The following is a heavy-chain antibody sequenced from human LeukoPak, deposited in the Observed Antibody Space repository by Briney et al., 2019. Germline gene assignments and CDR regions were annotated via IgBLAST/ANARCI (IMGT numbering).Heavy chain of an antibody. J-gene: IGHJ4*02. Sequence: SETLSLTCTVSGGSISSYYWSWIRQPPGKGLEWMGYIYYSGSTNYNPSLKSRVTISVDTSKNQFSLKLSSVTAADTAVYYCARLEYGAFDYWGQGTLVTVSS. CDR1: GGSISSYY. V-gene: IGHV4-59*01. CDR3: ARLEYGAFDY. CDR2: IYYSGST. D-gene: IGHD2-2*01.